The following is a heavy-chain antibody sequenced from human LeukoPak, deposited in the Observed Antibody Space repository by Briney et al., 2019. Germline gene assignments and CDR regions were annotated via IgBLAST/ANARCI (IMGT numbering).Heavy chain of an antibody. J-gene: IGHJ4*02. V-gene: IGHV1-2*02. CDR1: GYTFTGYY. CDR3: ARDREPLWFGEVDY. Sequence: GASVKVSCKASGYTFTGYYMHWVRQAPGQGLEWMGWINPNSGGTNHAQKFQGRVTMTRDTSISTAYMELSRLRSDDTAVYYCARDREPLWFGEVDYWGQGTLVTVSS. CDR2: INPNSGGT. D-gene: IGHD3-10*01.